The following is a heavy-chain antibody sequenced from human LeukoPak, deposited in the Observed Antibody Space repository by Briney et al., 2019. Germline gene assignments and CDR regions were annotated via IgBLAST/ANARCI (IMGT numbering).Heavy chain of an antibody. CDR1: GGSISSSSYY. CDR2: IYHSGST. CDR3: ARDRTNYYGSGSYLLDRNNWFDP. Sequence: SETLSLTCTVSGGSISSSSYYWGWIRQPPGKGLEWIGSIYHSGSTYYNPSLKSRVTISVDTSKNQFSLKLSPVTAADTAVYYCARDRTNYYGSGSYLLDRNNWFDPWGQGTLVTVSS. V-gene: IGHV4-39*07. D-gene: IGHD3-10*01. J-gene: IGHJ5*02.